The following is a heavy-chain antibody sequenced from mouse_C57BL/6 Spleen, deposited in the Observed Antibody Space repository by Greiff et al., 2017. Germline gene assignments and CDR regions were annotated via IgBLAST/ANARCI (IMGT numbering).Heavy chain of an antibody. CDR2: IHPNSGST. CDR3: ARGTYYSNYGFDY. D-gene: IGHD2-5*01. CDR1: GYTFTSYW. V-gene: IGHV1-64*01. J-gene: IGHJ2*01. Sequence: QVQLQQPGAELVKPGASVKLSCKASGYTFTSYWMHWVKQRPGQGLEWIGMIHPNSGSTNYNEKFKSKATLTVDKSSSTAYMQLSSLTSEDSAVYYCARGTYYSNYGFDYWGQGTTRTVSS.